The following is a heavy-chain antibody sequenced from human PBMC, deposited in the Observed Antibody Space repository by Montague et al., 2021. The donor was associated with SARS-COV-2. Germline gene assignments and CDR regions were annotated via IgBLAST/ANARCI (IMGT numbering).Heavy chain of an antibody. V-gene: IGHV4-34*01. CDR3: ARQEYYYDSSGYGRMDWFDP. J-gene: IGHJ5*02. CDR2: INHRGNT. D-gene: IGHD3-22*01. CDR1: GGSLIDYY. Sequence: SETLSLTCGVDGGSLIDYYWTWIRQSPGRGLEWFGEINHRGNTNYSPSFKSRVDMSVDTSKNHISLKLSSVTAADTAVYYCARQEYYYDSSGYGRMDWFDPWGQGTLVTVSS.